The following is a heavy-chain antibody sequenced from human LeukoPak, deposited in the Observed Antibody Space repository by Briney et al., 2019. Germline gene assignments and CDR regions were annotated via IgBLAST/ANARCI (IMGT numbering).Heavy chain of an antibody. J-gene: IGHJ4*02. CDR3: ARDRCGGSCKYSDY. D-gene: IGHD2-21*01. CDR1: GFTFSSYG. Sequence: GRSLRLSCAASGFTFSSYGMHWVRQAPGRGLGWVAAIWNDGSNEHYADSVKGRFTIARDNSKNTLYLQMNSLRAEDPAVYYCARDRCGGSCKYSDYWGQGNPVTVSS. V-gene: IGHV3-33*01. CDR2: IWNDGSNE.